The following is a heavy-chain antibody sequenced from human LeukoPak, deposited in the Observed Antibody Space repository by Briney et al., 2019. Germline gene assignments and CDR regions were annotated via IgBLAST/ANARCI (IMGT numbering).Heavy chain of an antibody. CDR2: IKYDGSEK. V-gene: IGHV3-7*01. CDR3: ARGDWLPLPYAFDH. J-gene: IGHJ4*02. Sequence: GGSLRLSCAASGFTFSVSWMSWVRQAPGKGLEWVANIKYDGSEKYYVDSVRGRFTISRDNAKNSLYLQMNSLRAEDTAVYYCARGDWLPLPYAFDHWGQGTLVTVSS. CDR1: GFTFSVSW. D-gene: IGHD5-12*01.